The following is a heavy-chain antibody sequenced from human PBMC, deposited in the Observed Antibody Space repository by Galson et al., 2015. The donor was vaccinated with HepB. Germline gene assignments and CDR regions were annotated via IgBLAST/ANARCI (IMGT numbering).Heavy chain of an antibody. CDR1: GYRFTDNG. CDR3: ARDVRHKLDV. CDR2: ISTYKGDT. D-gene: IGHD3-10*02. J-gene: IGHJ3*01. V-gene: IGHV1-18*01. Sequence: SVKVSCKASGYRFTDNGISWVRQAPGQGLEWMGWISTYKGDTKYAQNFQGRVTMTTDTSTGTAYMEVRRLKSEDTAVYYCARDVRHKLDVCDQGTRVTASS.